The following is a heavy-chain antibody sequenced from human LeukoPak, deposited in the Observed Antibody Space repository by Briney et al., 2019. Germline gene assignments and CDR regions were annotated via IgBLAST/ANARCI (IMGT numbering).Heavy chain of an antibody. CDR3: ARDFDNYYDSSGYYKLYNWFDP. CDR2: IIISSSYI. Sequence: GGSLRLSCAASGFTFSSYSMSWFRRPPGKGLEWVSSIIISSSYIYYADSVKGRFTISRDNAKNSLYLQMNSLRAEDTAVYYCARDFDNYYDSSGYYKLYNWFDPWGQGTLVTVSS. V-gene: IGHV3-21*01. CDR1: GFTFSSYS. D-gene: IGHD3-22*01. J-gene: IGHJ5*02.